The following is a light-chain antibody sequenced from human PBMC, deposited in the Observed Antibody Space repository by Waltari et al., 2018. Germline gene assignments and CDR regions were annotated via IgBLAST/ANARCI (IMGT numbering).Light chain of an antibody. CDR1: SRDVGNYNL. V-gene: IGLV2-23*01. Sequence: QSALTQPASVSGSPGQSITISCPGPSRDVGNYNLVSWYQQHPGKAPKLMIYEGNKRPSGVSNRFSGSKSGNMASLTISGLQAEDEADYYCCSYAGSSAPRVFGGGTKLTVL. CDR2: EGN. J-gene: IGLJ3*02. CDR3: CSYAGSSAPRV.